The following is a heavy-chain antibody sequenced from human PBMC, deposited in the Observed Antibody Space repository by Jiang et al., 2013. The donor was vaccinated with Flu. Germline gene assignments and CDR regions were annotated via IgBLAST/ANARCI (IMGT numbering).Heavy chain of an antibody. D-gene: IGHD3-22*01. Sequence: YYIHWVRQAPGQGFEWMGWMSPNTDDTNYAQKFQGRVTMTRDTSINTAYMELSRLRSDDTAVYYCARVAHRGGYYYGDLDYWGQGTLVTVSS. CDR1: YY. V-gene: IGHV1-2*02. CDR3: ARVAHRGGYYYGDLDY. CDR2: MSPNTDDT. J-gene: IGHJ4*02.